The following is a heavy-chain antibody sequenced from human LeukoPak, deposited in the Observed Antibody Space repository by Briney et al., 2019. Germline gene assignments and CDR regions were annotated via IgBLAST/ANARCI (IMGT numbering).Heavy chain of an antibody. V-gene: IGHV1-2*02. Sequence: ASVKVSCKASGYTFTGYYMHWVRQAPGQGLEWMGWINPNSGGTNYAQKFQGRVTMTRDTSISTAYMELSRLRSDDTAVYYCARVTYYYDSSSLEYWGQGTLVTVSS. CDR3: ARVTYYYDSSSLEY. CDR2: INPNSGGT. CDR1: GYTFTGYY. J-gene: IGHJ4*02. D-gene: IGHD3-22*01.